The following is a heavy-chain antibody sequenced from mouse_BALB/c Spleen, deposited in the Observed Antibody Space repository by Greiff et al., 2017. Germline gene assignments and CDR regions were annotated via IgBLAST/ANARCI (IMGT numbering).Heavy chain of an antibody. D-gene: IGHD2-1*01. CDR1: GFTFSSYA. J-gene: IGHJ2*01. CDR2: ISSGGSYT. Sequence: EVKLVESGGGLVQPGGSLKLSCAASGFTFSSYAMSWVRQTPEKRLEWVASISSGGSYTYYPDSVKGRFTISRDNAKNTLYLQMSSLKSEDTAMYYCARHGEGNYVVFDYWGQGTTLTVSS. CDR3: ARHGEGNYVVFDY. V-gene: IGHV5-6*03.